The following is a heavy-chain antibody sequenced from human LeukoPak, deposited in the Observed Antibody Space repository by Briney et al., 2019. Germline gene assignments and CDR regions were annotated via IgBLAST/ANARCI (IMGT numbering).Heavy chain of an antibody. CDR1: GFTFSSYA. D-gene: IGHD5-18*01. J-gene: IGHJ4*02. CDR3: ASPGYSYGLRGAFDY. Sequence: SGGSLRLSRAASGFTFSSYAMHWVRQAPGKGLEWVAVISYDGSNKYYADSVKGRFTISRDNSKNTLYLQMNSLRAEDTAVYYCASPGYSYGLRGAFDYWGQGTLVTVSS. CDR2: ISYDGSNK. V-gene: IGHV3-30-3*01.